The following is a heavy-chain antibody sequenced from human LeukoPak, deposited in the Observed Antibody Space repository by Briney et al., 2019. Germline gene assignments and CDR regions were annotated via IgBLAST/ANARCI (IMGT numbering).Heavy chain of an antibody. CDR1: GFTFSSYG. D-gene: IGHD1-14*01. V-gene: IGHV3-30*02. Sequence: GGSLRLSCAASGFTFSSYGMHLVRQAPGKGLEWVAFIRYDGSNKYYADSVKGRFTISRDNSKNTLYLQMNSLKTEDTAVYYCTTDPAQTVGAGLLGPRNAFDIWGQGTMVTVSS. CDR3: TTDPAQTVGAGLLGPRNAFDI. CDR2: IRYDGSNK. J-gene: IGHJ3*02.